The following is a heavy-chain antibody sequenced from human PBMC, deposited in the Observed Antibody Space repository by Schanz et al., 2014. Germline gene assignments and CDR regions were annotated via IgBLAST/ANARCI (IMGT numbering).Heavy chain of an antibody. J-gene: IGHJ2*01. CDR1: GFTFSTFA. CDR2: VPFDGSQK. CDR3: AIDAPEHGEH. Sequence: SCSASGFTFSTFAMHWVRQAPGNGLEWVAFVPFDGSQKFYADSVKGRFPISRDNSKNTVYRQMNSLRAEHTVIYYCAIDAPEHGEHRGRGHVITVSS. V-gene: IGHV3-30*04.